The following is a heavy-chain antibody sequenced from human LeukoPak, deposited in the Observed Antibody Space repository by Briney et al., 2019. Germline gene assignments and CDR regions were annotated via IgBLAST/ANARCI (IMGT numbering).Heavy chain of an antibody. CDR1: GFTFSSYS. J-gene: IGHJ6*02. CDR3: AREEILYYGMDV. V-gene: IGHV3-21*01. D-gene: IGHD5-24*01. Sequence: GGSLRLSCAASGFTFSSYSVNWVRQAPGKGLEWVSYISSSSGYIYYADSVKGRFTISRDNAKNSLYLQMNSLRAEDTAVYYCAREEILYYGMDVWGQGTTVTVSS. CDR2: ISSSSGYI.